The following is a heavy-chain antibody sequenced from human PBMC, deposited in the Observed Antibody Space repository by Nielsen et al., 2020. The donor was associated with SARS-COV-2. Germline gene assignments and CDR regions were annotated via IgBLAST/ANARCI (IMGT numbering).Heavy chain of an antibody. CDR2: ISYDGSNK. J-gene: IGHJ4*02. V-gene: IGHV3-30*18. D-gene: IGHD3-10*02. CDR3: AKEGRRDVLDY. Sequence: GGSLRLSCAASGFTFSGYGMHWVRQAPGKGLEWVAVISYDGSNKYYADSVKGRFTISRDNSKNTLYLQMNSLRAEDTAVYYCAKEGRRDVLDYWGQGTLVTVSS. CDR1: GFTFSGYG.